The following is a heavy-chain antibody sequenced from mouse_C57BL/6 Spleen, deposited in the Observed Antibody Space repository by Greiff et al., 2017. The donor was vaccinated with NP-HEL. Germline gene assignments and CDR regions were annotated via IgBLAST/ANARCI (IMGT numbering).Heavy chain of an antibody. J-gene: IGHJ4*01. CDR3: ARCLYSNYVDYYAMDY. CDR2: IDPNSGGT. D-gene: IGHD2-5*01. V-gene: IGHV1-72*01. Sequence: VKLQQPGAELVKPGASVKLSCKASGYTFTSYWMHWVKQRPGRGLEWIGRIDPNSGGTKYNEKFKSKATLTVDKPSSTAYMQLSSLTSEDSAVYYCARCLYSNYVDYYAMDYWGQGTSVTVSS. CDR1: GYTFTSYW.